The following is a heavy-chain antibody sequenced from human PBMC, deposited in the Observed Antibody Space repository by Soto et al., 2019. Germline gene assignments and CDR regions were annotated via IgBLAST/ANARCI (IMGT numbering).Heavy chain of an antibody. D-gene: IGHD1-26*01. V-gene: IGHV4-4*01. Sequence: XTLSLPCTVSGGSLTNSNWWSWVLLPPAKGLEWIGDIYHAGSTKYNPYLERRVTISVDTSNKQFALTLTSVTDPDKAVYFCARGPPIVGNTTPLDSWGQGPLGPVSS. CDR2: IYHAGST. J-gene: IGHJ4*02. CDR3: ARGPPIVGNTTPLDS. CDR1: GGSLTNSNW.